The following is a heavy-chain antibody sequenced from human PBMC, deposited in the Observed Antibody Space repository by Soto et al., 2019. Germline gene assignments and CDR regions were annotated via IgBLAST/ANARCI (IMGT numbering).Heavy chain of an antibody. V-gene: IGHV1-58*01. CDR3: AVGDPGDYYYGMDV. CDR1: GFTFTSSA. Sequence: ASVKVSCKASGFTFTSSAVQWVRQARGQRLEWIGWIVVGSGNTNYAQKFQERVTITRDMSTSTAYMELSSLRSEDTAVYYCAVGDPGDYYYGMDVWGQGTTVTVSS. CDR2: IVVGSGNT. D-gene: IGHD3-16*01. J-gene: IGHJ6*02.